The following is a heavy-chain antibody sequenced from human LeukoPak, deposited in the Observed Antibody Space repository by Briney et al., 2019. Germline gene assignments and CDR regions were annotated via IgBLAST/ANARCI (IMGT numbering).Heavy chain of an antibody. D-gene: IGHD6-19*01. CDR3: ARDLLSTAGYFDY. Sequence: PSETLSLTCAVYGGSFSGYYWSWIRQPPGKGLEWIGYIYYSGSTNYNPSLKSRVTISVDTSKNQFSLNLSSVTAADTAVYYCARDLLSTAGYFDYWGQGTLVTVSS. CDR1: GGSFSGYY. V-gene: IGHV4-59*01. J-gene: IGHJ4*02. CDR2: IYYSGST.